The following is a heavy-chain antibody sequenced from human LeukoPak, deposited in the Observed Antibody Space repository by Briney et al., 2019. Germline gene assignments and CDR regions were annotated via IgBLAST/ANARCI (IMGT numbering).Heavy chain of an antibody. D-gene: IGHD6-19*01. CDR2: IYYSERT. CDR1: GGSINSHY. Sequence: SETLSLTCTVSGGSINSHYWSWIRQPPGKGVQWIGDIYYSERTNYNPSLRSRVTISVDTSKNQLSLKLTSVLAADTAMYYCVRRDNTGWNYFDHWGQGILVTVSS. CDR3: VRRDNTGWNYFDH. J-gene: IGHJ4*02. V-gene: IGHV4-59*08.